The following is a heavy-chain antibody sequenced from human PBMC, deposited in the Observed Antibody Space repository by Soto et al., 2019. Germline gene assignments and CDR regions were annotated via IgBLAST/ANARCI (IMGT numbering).Heavy chain of an antibody. J-gene: IGHJ4*02. CDR2: IYGGGST. V-gene: IGHV3-53*01. Sequence: GSLRLACAGSVFIFSDNYMSWVRQAPGKGLEWVSLIYGGGSTYYADSVKGRFTISRDNSKNTLFLQINSLRAEDTAVYYCARVRGSSSAFFDYWGQGTLVTVSS. CDR3: ARVRGSSSAFFDY. D-gene: IGHD6-6*01. CDR1: VFIFSDNY.